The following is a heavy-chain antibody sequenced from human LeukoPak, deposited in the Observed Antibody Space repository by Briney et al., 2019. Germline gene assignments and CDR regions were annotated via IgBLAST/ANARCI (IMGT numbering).Heavy chain of an antibody. V-gene: IGHV3-7*03. J-gene: IGHJ4*02. CDR1: GFTFSRYW. D-gene: IGHD3-22*01. Sequence: GGSLRLSCAASGFTFSRYWMSWVRQAPRKGLEWVANIKQDGSETYYVDSVKGRFTISRDNAKNSLYLQMNSLRAEDTAVYYCAKVPYDSSGYYYFDYWGQGTLVTVSS. CDR3: AKVPYDSSGYYYFDY. CDR2: IKQDGSET.